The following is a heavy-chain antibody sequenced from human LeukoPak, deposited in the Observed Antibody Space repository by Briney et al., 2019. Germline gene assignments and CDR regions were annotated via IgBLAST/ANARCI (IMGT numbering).Heavy chain of an antibody. CDR1: GFTFRRYP. Sequence: GRSLRLSCVGSGFTFRRYPMHWVRQAPGKGLEWVAVISYDGSGKYHADSVRGRFTISRDNSKNTLYLQMNSLRAEDTAVYYCARDGGTIFGVVTIRGGLVDYWGQGALVTVSS. CDR3: ARDGGTIFGVVTIRGGLVDY. V-gene: IGHV3-30-3*01. D-gene: IGHD3-3*01. CDR2: ISYDGSGK. J-gene: IGHJ4*02.